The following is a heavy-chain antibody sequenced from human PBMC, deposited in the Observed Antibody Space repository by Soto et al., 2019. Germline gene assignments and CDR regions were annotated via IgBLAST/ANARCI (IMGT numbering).Heavy chain of an antibody. CDR2: IIPIFGTA. CDR3: ARDKVGATRSDAFDI. D-gene: IGHD1-26*01. CDR1: GGTFSSYA. J-gene: IGHJ3*02. Sequence: QVQLVQSGAEVKKPGSSVQVSCKASGGTFSSYAISWVRQAPGQGVEWMGGIIPIFGTANYEQKFQGRDTITADESTSTAYMELSSLRSEDTAVYYCARDKVGATRSDAFDIWGQGTMVTVSS. V-gene: IGHV1-69*01.